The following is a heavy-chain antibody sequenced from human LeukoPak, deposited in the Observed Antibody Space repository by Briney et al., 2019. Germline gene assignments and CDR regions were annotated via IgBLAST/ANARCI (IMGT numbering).Heavy chain of an antibody. CDR3: AREFGELDYYYYGMDV. Sequence: GGSLRLSCAASGVTFSSYGMHWVRQAPGKGLEWVAVIWYDGSNKYYADSVKGRFTISRDNSKNTLYLQMNSLRAEDTAVYYCAREFGELDYYYYGMDVWGQGTTVTVSS. D-gene: IGHD3-10*01. CDR2: IWYDGSNK. V-gene: IGHV3-33*08. CDR1: GVTFSSYG. J-gene: IGHJ6*02.